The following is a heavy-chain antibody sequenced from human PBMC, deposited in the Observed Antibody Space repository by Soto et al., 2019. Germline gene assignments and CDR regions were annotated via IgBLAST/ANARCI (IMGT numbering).Heavy chain of an antibody. J-gene: IGHJ6*02. CDR1: GFTVSSNY. V-gene: IGHV3-66*01. CDR3: ASGCSGGSCYSFVDYYYYGMDV. CDR2: IYSGGST. D-gene: IGHD2-15*01. Sequence: EVQLVESGGGLVQPGGSLRLSCAASGFTVSSNYMSWVRQAPGKGLEWVSVIYSGGSTYYADSVKGRFTISRDNSNNTLYLQMNRLRADDTAVYYCASGCSGGSCYSFVDYYYYGMDVWGQGTTVTVSS.